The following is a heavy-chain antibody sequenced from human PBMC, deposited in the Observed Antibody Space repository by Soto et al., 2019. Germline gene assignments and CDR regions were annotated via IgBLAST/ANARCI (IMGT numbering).Heavy chain of an antibody. CDR2: ISGSGGGT. CDR3: ARHSSGWYYFDY. D-gene: IGHD6-19*01. Sequence: EVQLLESGGGLVQPGGSLRLSCAASGFTFSSYAMTWVRQAPGKGLEWVSAISGSGGGTYYEDSLKGRFTISRDNSKNTWYLQRNSLRAEDTVIYYCARHSSGWYYFDYWGQGTLVTVSS. J-gene: IGHJ4*02. CDR1: GFTFSSYA. V-gene: IGHV3-23*01.